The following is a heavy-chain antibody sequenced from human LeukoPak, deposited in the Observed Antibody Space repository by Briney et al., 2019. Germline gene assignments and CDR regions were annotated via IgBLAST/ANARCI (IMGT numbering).Heavy chain of an antibody. V-gene: IGHV4-39*07. Sequence: SETLSLTCTVSGGSISSSSYYWRWIRQPAGKGLEWMGSIYYSGSTYYNPSLKSRVTISVDTSKNQFSLKLSSVTAADTAVYYCASQARFCSGGSCPSGFDYWGQGTLVTVSS. CDR2: IYYSGST. D-gene: IGHD2-15*01. CDR3: ASQARFCSGGSCPSGFDY. CDR1: GGSISSSSYY. J-gene: IGHJ4*02.